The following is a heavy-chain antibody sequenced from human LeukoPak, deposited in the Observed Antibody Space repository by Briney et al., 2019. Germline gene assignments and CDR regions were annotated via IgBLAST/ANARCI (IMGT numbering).Heavy chain of an antibody. D-gene: IGHD6-19*01. CDR2: IYYSGST. Sequence: SETLSLTCTVSGGSISSYYWSWIRQPPGKGLEWIGYIYYSGSTNYNPSLKSRVTISVDTSKNQFSLKLSSVTAADTAVYYCAKEAYIAVAGTVYWGQGTLVTVSS. CDR3: AKEAYIAVAGTVY. CDR1: GGSISSYY. V-gene: IGHV4-59*12. J-gene: IGHJ4*02.